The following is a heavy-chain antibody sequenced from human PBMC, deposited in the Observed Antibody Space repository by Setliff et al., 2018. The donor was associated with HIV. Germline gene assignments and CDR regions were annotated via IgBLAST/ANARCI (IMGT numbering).Heavy chain of an antibody. CDR1: GFTVSNYW. CDR3: ARDEGISGYYYDSAEYFQH. Sequence: GGSLRLSCAASGFTVSNYWMSWVRQAPGKGLEWVANINQDGSEKYYVDSVKGRFTISRDNAKNSLYLEMNSLRAEDTALYYCARDEGISGYYYDSAEYFQHWGQGTRVTVSS. CDR2: INQDGSEK. V-gene: IGHV3-7*03. D-gene: IGHD3-22*01. J-gene: IGHJ1*01.